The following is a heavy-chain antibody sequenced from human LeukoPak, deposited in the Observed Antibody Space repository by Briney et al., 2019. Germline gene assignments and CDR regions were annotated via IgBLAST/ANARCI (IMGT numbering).Heavy chain of an antibody. CDR1: GFTFSNHK. CDR3: ARDSAEGNN. J-gene: IGHJ4*02. V-gene: IGHV3-21*04. D-gene: IGHD3-10*01. CDR2: ISSSSSDI. Sequence: GGSLRLSCAVSGFTFSNHKMNWVRQAPGKGLEWVSSISSSSSDIYYAGSVKGRFTISRDNSKNTLYLQMNSLRAEDTAVYYCARDSAEGNNWGQGTLVTVSS.